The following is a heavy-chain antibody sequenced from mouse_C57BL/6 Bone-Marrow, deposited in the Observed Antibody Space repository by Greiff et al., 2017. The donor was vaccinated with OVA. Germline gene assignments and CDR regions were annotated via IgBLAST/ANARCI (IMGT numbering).Heavy chain of an antibody. CDR1: GYAFTSYW. Sequence: QVQLQQPGAELVMPGASVKLSCKASGYAFTSYWMHWVKQRPGQGLEWIGEIDPSDSYTNYNQKFKGKSTLTVDKSSSTAYMQLSSLTSEDSAVYYCARWNDWLDYWGQGTTLTVSS. D-gene: IGHD2-13*01. V-gene: IGHV1-69*01. CDR3: ARWNDWLDY. CDR2: IDPSDSYT. J-gene: IGHJ2*01.